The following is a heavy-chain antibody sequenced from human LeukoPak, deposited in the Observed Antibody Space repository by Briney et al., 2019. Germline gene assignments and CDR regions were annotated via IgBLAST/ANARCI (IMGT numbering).Heavy chain of an antibody. V-gene: IGHV1-3*01. CDR3: ARDGRGYSYGYVGY. Sequence: GASVNVSCKASGYTFTIYAMHWVRQAPGQRLEWMGWINAGNGNTKYSQKFQGRVTITRDTSASTACMELSSLRSEDTAVYYCARDGRGYSYGYVGYWGQGTLVTVSS. D-gene: IGHD5-18*01. CDR2: INAGNGNT. CDR1: GYTFTIYA. J-gene: IGHJ4*02.